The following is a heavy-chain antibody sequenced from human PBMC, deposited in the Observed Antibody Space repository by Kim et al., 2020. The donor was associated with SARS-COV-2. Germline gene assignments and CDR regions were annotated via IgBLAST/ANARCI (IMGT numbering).Heavy chain of an antibody. CDR1: GGSISSYY. V-gene: IGHV4-59*13. D-gene: IGHD3-22*01. Sequence: SETLSLTCTVSGGSISSYYWSWIRQPPGKGLEWIGYIYYSGSTNYNPSLKSRVTISVDTSKNQFSLKLSSVTAADTAVYYCARGGYDSSGYYPYWFDPWGQGTLVTVSS. J-gene: IGHJ5*02. CDR2: IYYSGST. CDR3: ARGGYDSSGYYPYWFDP.